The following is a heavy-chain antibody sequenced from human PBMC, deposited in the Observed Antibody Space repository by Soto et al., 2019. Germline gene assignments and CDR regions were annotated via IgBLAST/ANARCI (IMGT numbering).Heavy chain of an antibody. CDR2: IYSGGTT. CDR3: TRDGRGLGRLSLFEY. Sequence: GSLRLSCAASGFNVNSDYMNWVLQTPGKGLEWVASIYSGGTTYYADSVRGRFTISSDKSKNTLYFQLSSLRIEDTAVYYCTRDGRGLGRLSLFEYWGQGVLVTVSS. D-gene: IGHD2-21*02. CDR1: GFNVNSDY. V-gene: IGHV3-53*01. J-gene: IGHJ4*02.